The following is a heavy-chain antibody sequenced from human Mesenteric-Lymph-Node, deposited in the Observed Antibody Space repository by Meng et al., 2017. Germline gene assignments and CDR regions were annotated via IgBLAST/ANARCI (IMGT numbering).Heavy chain of an antibody. V-gene: IGHV4-59*02. J-gene: IGHJ4*02. CDR1: GTSVSSDY. Sequence: QVQLQESGPGLVKPPATLSLTCPVYGTSVSSDYWGWIRQPPGKGLEWIGYIYNTGSTKYNPSLKSRVTISVDTSKNQFSLNLSSVTAADTAVYYCARGPSADFWGPGTLVTVSS. CDR3: ARGPSADF. CDR2: IYNTGST.